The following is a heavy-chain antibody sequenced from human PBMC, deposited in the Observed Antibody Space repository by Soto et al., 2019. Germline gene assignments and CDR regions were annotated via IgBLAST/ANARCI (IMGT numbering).Heavy chain of an antibody. J-gene: IGHJ4*02. CDR1: GYTFTSYD. V-gene: IGHV1-8*01. CDR2: MNPNTGNS. Sequence: GASVKVSCKASGYTFTSYDIYWVRQATGQGLEGMGWMNPNTGNSGYAQKFQGRVTMTSDTSIRTAHMELSSLRSEDTAVYYCARRAETNGWNGFGADKYYFDFWGQGTLVTVSS. D-gene: IGHD1-1*01. CDR3: ARRAETNGWNGFGADKYYFDF.